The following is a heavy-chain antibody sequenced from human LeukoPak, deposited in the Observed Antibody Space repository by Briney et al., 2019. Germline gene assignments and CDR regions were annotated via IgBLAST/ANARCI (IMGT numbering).Heavy chain of an antibody. Sequence: GASVKVSCKTSGYTFTTYGISWVRQAPGQGLEYMGWISAFTGNTNYAQKFQGRVAMTMDTSTSTVEMELRSLKFDDTAVYFCARLSYDGEGYWVQGTLVTVSS. CDR1: GYTFTTYG. CDR3: ARLSYDGEGY. V-gene: IGHV1-18*01. CDR2: ISAFTGNT. J-gene: IGHJ4*02. D-gene: IGHD3-10*01.